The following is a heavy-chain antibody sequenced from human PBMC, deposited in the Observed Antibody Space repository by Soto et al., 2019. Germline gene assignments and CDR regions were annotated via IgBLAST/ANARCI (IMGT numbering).Heavy chain of an antibody. V-gene: IGHV1-18*01. CDR2: ISPNNGNT. D-gene: IGHD4-17*01. J-gene: IGHJ4*02. CDR1: GGTFSSYA. CDR3: ARDDGDYNDY. Sequence: GASVKVSCKASGGTFSSYAISCVRQAPGQGLEWMGWISPNNGNTNYAQKLQGRVTMTTDTSTSTAYMELRSLRSDDTAVYYCARDDGDYNDYWGQGTLVTVSS.